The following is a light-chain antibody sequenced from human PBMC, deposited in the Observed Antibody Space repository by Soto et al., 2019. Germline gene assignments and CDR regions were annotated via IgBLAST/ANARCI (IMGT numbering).Light chain of an antibody. CDR3: CSYAGNSEV. J-gene: IGLJ1*01. CDR2: EVT. Sequence: QSVLTQPASVSGSPGQSITIPCTGTSGDVGSYNLVSWYQQHPGKAPKLLIYEVTERPSGVSNRFSGSKSGNTASLTISGLQPDDEAAYYCCSYAGNSEVFGTGTKVTVL. V-gene: IGLV2-23*02. CDR1: SGDVGSYNL.